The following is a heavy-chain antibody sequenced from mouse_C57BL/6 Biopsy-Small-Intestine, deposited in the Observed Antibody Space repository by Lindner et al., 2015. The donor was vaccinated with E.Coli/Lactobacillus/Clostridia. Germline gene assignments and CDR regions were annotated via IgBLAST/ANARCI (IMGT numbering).Heavy chain of an antibody. CDR3: ARSAYGSSHWYLDV. Sequence: LQESGAELVKPGASVKISCKVSGYAFSRYWMNWVKQRPGKGLEWIGQIYPGDGDTNYNGNFKGKATLSEDKSSSAAYMQLSSLTSEDSAVYFCARSAYGSSHWYLDVWGTGTTVTVSS. CDR1: GYAFSRYW. V-gene: IGHV1-80*01. D-gene: IGHD1-1*01. J-gene: IGHJ1*03. CDR2: IYPGDGDT.